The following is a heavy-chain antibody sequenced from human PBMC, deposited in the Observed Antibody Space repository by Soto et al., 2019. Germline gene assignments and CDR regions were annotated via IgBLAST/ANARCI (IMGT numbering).Heavy chain of an antibody. J-gene: IGHJ4*02. V-gene: IGHV4-30-2*01. CDR1: GGSISSGGYS. Sequence: PSETLSLTCAVSGGSISSGGYSWSWIRQPPGKGLEWVGYIYHSGSTYYNPSLKSRVTISEDRSKNQFSLKLSSVTAADTAVYNCARVPDYWGQGTLVTVSS. D-gene: IGHD2-2*01. CDR3: ARVPDY. CDR2: IYHSGST.